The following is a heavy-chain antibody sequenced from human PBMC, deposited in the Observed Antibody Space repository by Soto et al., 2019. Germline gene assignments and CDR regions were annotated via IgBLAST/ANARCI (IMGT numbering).Heavy chain of an antibody. D-gene: IGHD3-22*01. J-gene: IGHJ4*02. CDR1: GFAFNNYG. CDR2: ISKSDYT. CDR3: AREDSIIIPAVSDF. Sequence: GGSLRLSCTVSGFAFNNYGINWVRQAPGKGLEWVSSISKSDYTYYSDSVKGRFTISRDNAKSSVSLQMNTLRVEDTAVYYCAREDSIIIPAVSDFWGQGTLVTVSS. V-gene: IGHV3-21*01.